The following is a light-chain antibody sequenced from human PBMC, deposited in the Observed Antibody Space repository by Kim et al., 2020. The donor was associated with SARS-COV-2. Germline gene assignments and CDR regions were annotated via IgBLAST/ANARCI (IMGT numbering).Light chain of an antibody. Sequence: GQSGTISCTGTSTDVGHYNYIAWYQQLPGKAPKLMIYGVNRRPSGVPDRFSGSKSGNTASLTVSGLQAEDEANYYCSSYAGANNLVFGGGTQLTVL. CDR1: STDVGHYNY. V-gene: IGLV2-8*01. CDR2: GVN. CDR3: SSYAGANNLV. J-gene: IGLJ2*01.